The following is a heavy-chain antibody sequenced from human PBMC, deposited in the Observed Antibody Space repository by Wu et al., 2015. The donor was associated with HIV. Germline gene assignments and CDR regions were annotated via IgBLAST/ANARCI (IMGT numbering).Heavy chain of an antibody. CDR2: ITPIFSKT. CDR1: GGTFSSHT. D-gene: IGHD3-10*01. V-gene: IGHV1-69*13. Sequence: QAQLVQSGAEVKKPGSSVKVSCKAPGGTFSSHTIVWVRQAPGQGLEWMGRITPIFSKTNYAQKFQGRVTITADESTSIAYMELYSLRSDDTAVYYCARDLARETMIRDRPRYGLDVWGQGTTVTVSS. J-gene: IGHJ6*02. CDR3: ARDLARETMIRDRPRYGLDV.